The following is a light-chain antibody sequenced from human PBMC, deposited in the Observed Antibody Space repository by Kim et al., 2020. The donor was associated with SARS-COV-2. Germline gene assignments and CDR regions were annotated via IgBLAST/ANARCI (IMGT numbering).Light chain of an antibody. CDR3: MQGRHWPPWT. V-gene: IGKV2-30*01. Sequence: DVVMTQSPLSLSVTLGQPASMSCRSSQSLENSDGNTYLNWFHQRPGQSPRRLIYQVFNRDSGVPERFSGSGSGTDFTLKITRVEAEDVGIYYCMQGRHWPPWTFGQGTKVDIK. CDR1: QSLENSDGNTY. CDR2: QVF. J-gene: IGKJ1*01.